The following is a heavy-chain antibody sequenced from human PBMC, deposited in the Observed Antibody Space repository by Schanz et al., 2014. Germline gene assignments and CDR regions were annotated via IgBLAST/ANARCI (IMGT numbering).Heavy chain of an antibody. CDR2: MNPNSGNT. CDR1: GYTFISYG. D-gene: IGHD6-19*01. CDR3: ARLGTGMAVAGSVIDSYYYYMDV. Sequence: QVQLVQSGAEVKKPGASVKVSCKASGYTFISYGIKWVRQAPGQGLEWMGWMNPNSGNTGYAQKFQGRVTMTRNTAISTAYMELSSLRSEDTAVYYCARLGTGMAVAGSVIDSYYYYMDVWGEGTTXTVSS. V-gene: IGHV1-8*02. J-gene: IGHJ6*03.